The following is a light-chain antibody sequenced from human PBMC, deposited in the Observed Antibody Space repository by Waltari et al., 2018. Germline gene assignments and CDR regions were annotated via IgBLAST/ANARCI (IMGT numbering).Light chain of an antibody. V-gene: IGLV1-36*01. Sequence: QSVLTQPPSVSEAPRQRVAISCSGSTSNIGSNAVNWYQHLPGKAPTLLINFVDLLSSGVSDRFSGSKSGTSAALAISGLQSEDEADYYCAAWDDSLKGVVFGGGTKLTV. CDR2: FVD. CDR1: TSNIGSNA. CDR3: AAWDDSLKGVV. J-gene: IGLJ2*01.